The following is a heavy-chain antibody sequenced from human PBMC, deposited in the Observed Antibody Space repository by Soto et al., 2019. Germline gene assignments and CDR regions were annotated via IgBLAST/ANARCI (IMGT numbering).Heavy chain of an antibody. CDR2: ISGSGDST. D-gene: IGHD5-18*01. CDR1: GFPFSSYS. Sequence: EVQLVESGGGLVQPGGSLRLSCAASGFPFSSYSMDWVRQAPGKGLERVSGISGSGDSTYYADAVKGRFTISRDNSKNTLFLQMNSLRDDDGAVYYCAKAGVGGFRGWDTFNWFDSWGQGILVTVSS. V-gene: IGHV3-23*04. J-gene: IGHJ5*01. CDR3: AKAGVGGFRGWDTFNWFDS.